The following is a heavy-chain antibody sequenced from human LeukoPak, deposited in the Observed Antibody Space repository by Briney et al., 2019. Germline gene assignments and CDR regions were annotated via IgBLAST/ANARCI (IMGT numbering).Heavy chain of an antibody. Sequence: GGSLRLSCAASGVTFSSYAMSWGRQAPGEGLEWVSAISGSGGSTYYADSGKGRFTISRDNSKNTLYLQMNSLRAEDTAVYYCAKAGGSNRSYSSSWYYFDYWGQGTLVTVSS. CDR3: AKAGGSNRSYSSSWYYFDY. D-gene: IGHD6-13*01. CDR2: ISGSGGST. J-gene: IGHJ4*02. CDR1: GVTFSSYA. V-gene: IGHV3-23*01.